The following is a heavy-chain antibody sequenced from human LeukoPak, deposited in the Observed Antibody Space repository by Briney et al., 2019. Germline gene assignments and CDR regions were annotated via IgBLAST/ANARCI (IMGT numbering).Heavy chain of an antibody. CDR2: IYHSGST. J-gene: IGHJ4*02. Sequence: PSETLSLTCTVSGYSISSGYYWGWSRPPPGKGREGIGSIYHSGSTYYNPSLKSRVTISVDTPKHQFSLKLSSVTAAYPAVYYCASSKVVVTAHDYWGQGTLVTVSS. CDR3: ASSKVVVTAHDY. D-gene: IGHD2-21*02. V-gene: IGHV4-38-2*02. CDR1: GYSISSGYY.